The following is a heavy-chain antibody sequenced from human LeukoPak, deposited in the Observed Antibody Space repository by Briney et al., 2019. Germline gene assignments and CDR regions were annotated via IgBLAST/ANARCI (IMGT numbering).Heavy chain of an antibody. J-gene: IGHJ3*02. CDR3: ASRLGYCSSTSCYPDDAFDI. Sequence: SVTVSCKASGGTFSSYTISWVRQAPGQGLGWMGRIIPILGIANYAQKFQGRVTITADKSTSTAYMELSSLRSEDTAVYYCASRLGYCSSTSCYPDDAFDIWGQGTMVTVSS. D-gene: IGHD2-2*01. V-gene: IGHV1-69*02. CDR2: IIPILGIA. CDR1: GGTFSSYT.